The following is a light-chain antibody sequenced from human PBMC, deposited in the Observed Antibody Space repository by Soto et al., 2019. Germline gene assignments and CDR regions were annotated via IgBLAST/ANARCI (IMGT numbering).Light chain of an antibody. V-gene: IGLV1-51*01. J-gene: IGLJ3*02. CDR2: DND. CDR1: SSNIGNKF. CDR3: GTWDTSLSAGV. Sequence: QSVLTQPTSVSAAPGQKVTISCSGSSSNIGNKFVSWYQQIPGTAPKLLIYDNDKRPSGIPDRFSGSKSGTSATLGITGLQTGDEADYYCGTWDTSLSAGVFGGGTQLTVL.